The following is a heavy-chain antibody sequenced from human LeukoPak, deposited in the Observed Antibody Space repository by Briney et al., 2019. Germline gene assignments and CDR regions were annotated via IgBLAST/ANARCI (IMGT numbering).Heavy chain of an antibody. Sequence: KSSETLSLTCTVSGCSISSYYWSWIRQPPGKGLEWIGYIYYSGSTNYNPSLKSRVTISVDTSKNQFSLKLSSVTAADTAVYYCARAAGYCSGGSCYWYFDYWGQGTLVTVSS. CDR3: ARAAGYCSGGSCYWYFDY. J-gene: IGHJ4*02. D-gene: IGHD2-15*01. CDR1: GCSISSYY. V-gene: IGHV4-59*01. CDR2: IYYSGST.